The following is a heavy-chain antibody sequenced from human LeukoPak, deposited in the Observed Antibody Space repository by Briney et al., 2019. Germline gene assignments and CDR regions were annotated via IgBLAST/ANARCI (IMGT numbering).Heavy chain of an antibody. Sequence: PGGSLRLSCAASGFTFSSYSMNWVRQAPGKGLEWVSSISSSSYIYYADSVKGRFTISRDNAKNSLYLQMNSLRAEDTAVYYCARAPHQYYYDSSGYSPLGYWGQGTLVTVSS. V-gene: IGHV3-21*01. CDR3: ARAPHQYYYDSSGYSPLGY. CDR2: ISSSSYI. J-gene: IGHJ4*02. CDR1: GFTFSSYS. D-gene: IGHD3-22*01.